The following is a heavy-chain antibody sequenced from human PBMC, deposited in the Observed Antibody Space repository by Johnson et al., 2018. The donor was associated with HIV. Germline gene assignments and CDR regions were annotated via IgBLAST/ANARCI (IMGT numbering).Heavy chain of an antibody. Sequence: VQLVESGGGLVQPGRSLRLYCPASGFTFGDYAMSWVRQAPGKGLEWVGFIRSKAYGGTTEYAASVKGRFSISRDDSKSIAYLQMNSLKTEDTAVYYCTRGDYNLWSGYWLDAFDIWGQGTMVTVSS. CDR3: TRGDYNLWSGYWLDAFDI. J-gene: IGHJ3*02. V-gene: IGHV3-49*04. D-gene: IGHD3-3*01. CDR2: IRSKAYGGTT. CDR1: GFTFGDYA.